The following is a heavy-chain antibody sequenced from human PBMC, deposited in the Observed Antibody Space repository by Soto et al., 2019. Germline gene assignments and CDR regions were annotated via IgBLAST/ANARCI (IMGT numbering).Heavy chain of an antibody. D-gene: IGHD4-17*01. CDR3: ARSTDGDYYYYYGMDV. J-gene: IGHJ6*02. CDR2: IYYSGNT. Sequence: SETLSLTCTVSGGSISSYYWSWIRQPPGKGLEWIGYIYYSGNTNYNPSLKSRVTISVDTSKNQFSLKLSSVTAADTAVYYCARSTDGDYYYYYGMDVWGQGTTVTVSS. CDR1: GGSISSYY. V-gene: IGHV4-59*01.